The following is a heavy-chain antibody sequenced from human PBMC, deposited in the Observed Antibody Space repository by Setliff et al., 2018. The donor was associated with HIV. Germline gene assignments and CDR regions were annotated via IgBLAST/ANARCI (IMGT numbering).Heavy chain of an antibody. CDR3: HSGYDTEEQSYFDY. V-gene: IGHV3-74*01. J-gene: IGHJ4*02. CDR2: INGDGSSR. D-gene: IGHD5-12*01. CDR1: GFTFSSYW. Sequence: PGGSLRLSCAASGFTFSSYWMHWVRQVPGKGLVWVSHINGDGSSRSYADSVKDRFTISRDNAKNTLYLQMNSLRAEDTGVYYCHSGYDTEEQSYFDYWGQGTLVTVSS.